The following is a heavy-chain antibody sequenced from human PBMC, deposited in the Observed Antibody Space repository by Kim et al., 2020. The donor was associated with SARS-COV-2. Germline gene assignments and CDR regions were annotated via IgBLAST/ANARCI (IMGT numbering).Heavy chain of an antibody. CDR3: ARDGDSGYGYDAFDI. CDR1: GFTFSSYS. V-gene: IGHV3-21*01. Sequence: GGSLRLSCAASGFTFSSYSMNWVRQAPGKGLEWVSSISSSSSYIYYADSVKGRFTISRDNAKNSLYLQMNSLRAEDTAVYYCARDGDSGYGYDAFDIWGQGTMVTVSS. CDR2: ISSSSSYI. D-gene: IGHD5-12*01. J-gene: IGHJ3*02.